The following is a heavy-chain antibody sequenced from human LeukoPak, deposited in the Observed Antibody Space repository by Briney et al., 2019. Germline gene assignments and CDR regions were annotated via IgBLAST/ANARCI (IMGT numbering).Heavy chain of an antibody. J-gene: IGHJ4*02. CDR1: GNTFTSYG. Sequence: ASVKVSCKASGNTFTSYGLNWVRQAPGQGLEWMGWINAHNGDTHYAQKVQGRVSMTTDTSTSTVYMELRSLRSDDTAVYYCAIAVGTNHFDEWGQGTLVTVSS. CDR3: AIAVGTNHFDE. D-gene: IGHD6-13*01. V-gene: IGHV1-18*01. CDR2: INAHNGDT.